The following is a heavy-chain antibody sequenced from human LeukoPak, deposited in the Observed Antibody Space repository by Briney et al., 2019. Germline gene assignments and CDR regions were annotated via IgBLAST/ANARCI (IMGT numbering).Heavy chain of an antibody. D-gene: IGHD3-22*01. Sequence: SETLSLTCTVSGGSISSSSYYWGWIRQPPGKGLEWIGSIYYSGSTYYNPSLKSRVTISVDTSKNQFSLKLSSVTAADTAVYYCARDHSRLLDYWGQGTLVTVSS. J-gene: IGHJ4*02. CDR1: GGSISSSSYY. CDR3: ARDHSRLLDY. V-gene: IGHV4-39*07. CDR2: IYYSGST.